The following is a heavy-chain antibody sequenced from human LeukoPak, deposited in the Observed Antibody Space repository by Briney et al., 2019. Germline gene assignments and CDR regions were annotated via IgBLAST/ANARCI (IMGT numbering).Heavy chain of an antibody. Sequence: GGSLRLSCAASGFSFNTYPMHWVRQAPGKGLEWVAVISNDGNNKYYADSMKGRFTISRDNSNNTLSLQMNGLRVEDTAVYYCARPDDSESFYRANHYWGRGTLVTVS. CDR3: ARPDDSESFYRANHY. CDR1: GFSFNTYP. D-gene: IGHD3-10*01. J-gene: IGHJ4*02. CDR2: ISNDGNNK. V-gene: IGHV3-30*04.